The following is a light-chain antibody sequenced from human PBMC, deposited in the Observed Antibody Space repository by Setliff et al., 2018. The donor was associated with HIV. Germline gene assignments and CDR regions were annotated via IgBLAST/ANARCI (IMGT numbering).Light chain of an antibody. Sequence: QSVLTQPPSASGTPGQRVTISCSGGNSNIGSNSVSWYRHLPGTAPKLRMHNNNQRPSGVPDRFSGSKSGTSASLAISGLQSEDEVDYYCATWDANLNCWVFGGGTKVTVL. V-gene: IGLV1-44*01. J-gene: IGLJ3*02. CDR1: NSNIGSNS. CDR3: ATWDANLNCWV. CDR2: NNN.